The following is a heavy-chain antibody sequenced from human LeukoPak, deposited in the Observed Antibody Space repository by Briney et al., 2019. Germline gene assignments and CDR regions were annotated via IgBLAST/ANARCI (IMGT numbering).Heavy chain of an antibody. V-gene: IGHV4-4*02. J-gene: IGHJ4*02. Sequence: SETLSLTCAVSGGSVSSRNWWSWVRQPPGKGLEWIGEIYHNGSTNYNPSLDSRVTISVDKSRNQFSLKLSSVTAADTAVYYCATYYDFWSGYYRFDYWGQGTLVTVSS. CDR2: IYHNGST. CDR3: ATYYDFWSGYYRFDY. D-gene: IGHD3-3*01. CDR1: GGSVSSRNW.